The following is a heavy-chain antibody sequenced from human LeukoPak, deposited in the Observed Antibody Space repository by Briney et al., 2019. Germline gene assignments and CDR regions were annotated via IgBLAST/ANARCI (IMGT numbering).Heavy chain of an antibody. V-gene: IGHV3-30*18. CDR1: GFTFSNYG. J-gene: IGHJ4*02. CDR3: AKDYCSSTSCYADY. D-gene: IGHD2-2*01. CDR2: ISYDGSNK. Sequence: PGRSLRLSCAASGFTFSNYGIHWVRQAPGKGLEWVAVISYDGSNKYYADSVGGRFTTSRDNSKNTLYLQMNSLRAEDTAVYYCAKDYCSSTSCYADYWGPGTLVTVSS.